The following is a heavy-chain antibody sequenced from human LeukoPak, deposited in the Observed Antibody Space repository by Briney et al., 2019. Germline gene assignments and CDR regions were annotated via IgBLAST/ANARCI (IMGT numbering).Heavy chain of an antibody. Sequence: ASVKVSCKASGYTFTSYDINWVRQATGQGLEWMGWMNPNSGNTGYAQKFQGRVTMTTDTSTSTAYMELRSLRSDDTAVYYCARAPLYYGSGSLLGWFDPWGQGTLVTVSS. CDR3: ARAPLYYGSGSLLGWFDP. D-gene: IGHD3-10*01. J-gene: IGHJ5*02. CDR1: GYTFTSYD. CDR2: MNPNSGNT. V-gene: IGHV1-8*01.